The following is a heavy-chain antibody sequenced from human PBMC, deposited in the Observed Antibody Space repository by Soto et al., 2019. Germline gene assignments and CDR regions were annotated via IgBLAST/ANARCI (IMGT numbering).Heavy chain of an antibody. Sequence: QVQLQESGPGLVKPSETLSLTCSVSNGSISGFYWTWIWQPPGKLLEWIGYIHYSGRTDYNPSLTSRATMSVDTSKNQFSLNLKSIAAADTAVYYCVRVGVGIGNHFDSWGRGTLVTVSS. V-gene: IGHV4-59*12. CDR1: NGSISGFY. CDR3: VRVGVGIGNHFDS. J-gene: IGHJ4*02. CDR2: IHYSGRT. D-gene: IGHD1-26*01.